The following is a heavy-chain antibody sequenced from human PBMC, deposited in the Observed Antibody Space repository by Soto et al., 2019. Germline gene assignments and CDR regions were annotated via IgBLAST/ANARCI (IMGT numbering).Heavy chain of an antibody. CDR1: GGSISSGNSYS. CDR3: ARAVAPYMGTWFDP. D-gene: IGHD7-27*01. CDR2: ISHTGST. V-gene: IGHV4-30-2*01. J-gene: IGHJ5*02. Sequence: QLQLQESGSGLVKPSQTLSLTCAVSGGSISSGNSYSWSWIRQPPGKGLEWIGFISHTGSTTYNPSLKGRVSMSVDKSKNQFSLKMSSVSDADMPVYYCARAVAPYMGTWFDPWGQGTLVIVSS.